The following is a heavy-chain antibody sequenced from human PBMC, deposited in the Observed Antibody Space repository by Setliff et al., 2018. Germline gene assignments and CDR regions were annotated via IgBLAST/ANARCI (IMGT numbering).Heavy chain of an antibody. CDR3: ARAVSGYDYHYFDN. V-gene: IGHV1-2*02. CDR2: MNPNTGGT. CDR1: GYTFTGYY. Sequence: ASVKVSCKASGYTFTGYYMHWVRQAPGQGLEWMGWMNPNTGGTTYAQAFQARITMTRDTSISTAYMELSRLTSDDSAVYYCARAVSGYDYHYFDNWGQGTLVTVSS. D-gene: IGHD5-12*01. J-gene: IGHJ4*02.